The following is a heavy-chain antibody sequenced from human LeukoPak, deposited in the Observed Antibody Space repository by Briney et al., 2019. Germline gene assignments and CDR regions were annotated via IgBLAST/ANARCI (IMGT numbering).Heavy chain of an antibody. J-gene: IGHJ4*02. D-gene: IGHD3-10*01. V-gene: IGHV4-39*07. Sequence: SETLSLTCTVSGASISSSSYYWDWLRQPPGKGLEWIGEINHSGSTNYNPSLKSRVTISVDTSKNQFSLKLSSVTAADTAVYYCARVRSRILWFGELFPPRYFDYWGQGTLVTVSS. CDR3: ARVRSRILWFGELFPPRYFDY. CDR2: INHSGST. CDR1: GASISSSSYY.